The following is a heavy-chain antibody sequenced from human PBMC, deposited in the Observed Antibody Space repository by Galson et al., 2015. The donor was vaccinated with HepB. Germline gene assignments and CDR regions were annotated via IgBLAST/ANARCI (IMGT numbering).Heavy chain of an antibody. J-gene: IGHJ4*02. Sequence: SLRLSCAASGFKFSSYWMSWVRQAPGKGLEWVANIKQDGSETHYVDSVKGRFIISRDNSKNTLYLQMNSLRAEDTAVYYCARESSQSYGSAQFRTGDYYFDYWGQGTLVTVSS. D-gene: IGHD3-10*01. V-gene: IGHV3-7*01. CDR3: ARESSQSYGSAQFRTGDYYFDY. CDR1: GFKFSSYW. CDR2: IKQDGSET.